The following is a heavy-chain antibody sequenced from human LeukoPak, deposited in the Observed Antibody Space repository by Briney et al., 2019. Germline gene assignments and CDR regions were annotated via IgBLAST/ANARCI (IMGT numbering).Heavy chain of an antibody. J-gene: IGHJ4*02. V-gene: IGHV3-23*01. D-gene: IGHD4/OR15-4a*01. CDR3: ATSDGALFDY. CDR2: ISANGGGT. CDR1: GFTFSNYA. Sequence: GGSLRLSCAASGFTFSNYAMNWVRQAPGKGLEWVSVISANGGGTDHADSVKGRFTISRDNSKNTLYLQMNSLRGEDTAVYYCATSDGALFDYWGQGTLVTVSS.